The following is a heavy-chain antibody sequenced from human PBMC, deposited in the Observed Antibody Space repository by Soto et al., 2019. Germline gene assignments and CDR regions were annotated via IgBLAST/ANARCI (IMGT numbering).Heavy chain of an antibody. Sequence: ASVKVSCKASGGTFSSYAISWVRQAPGQGLEWMGGIIPIFGTANYAQKFQGRVTITADKSTSTAYMELSSLRSEDTAVYYCASSIVVVVAARDSGYYYYGMDVWGQGTTVTV. D-gene: IGHD2-15*01. J-gene: IGHJ6*02. CDR2: IIPIFGTA. V-gene: IGHV1-69*06. CDR1: GGTFSSYA. CDR3: ASSIVVVVAARDSGYYYYGMDV.